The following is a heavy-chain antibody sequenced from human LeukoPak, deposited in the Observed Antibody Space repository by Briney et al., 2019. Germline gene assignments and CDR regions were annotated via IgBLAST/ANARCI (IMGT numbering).Heavy chain of an antibody. CDR2: IKQGGSEK. V-gene: IGHV3-7*04. J-gene: IGHJ4*02. CDR3: ARDRPYYYFDY. Sequence: WESLTLSCAASGFTFGNHWLSWVRQAPGKGLEWMANIKQGGSEKYYVYSMNGRFTIVRDNAKSSLYIQMSSLRAEDTAVYYCARDRPYYYFDYWGQGALVTVSS. D-gene: IGHD2-21*01. CDR1: GFTFGNHW.